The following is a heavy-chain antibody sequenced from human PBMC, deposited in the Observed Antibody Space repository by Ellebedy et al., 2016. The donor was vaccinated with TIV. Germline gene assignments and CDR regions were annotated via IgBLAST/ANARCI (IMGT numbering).Heavy chain of an antibody. D-gene: IGHD3/OR15-3a*01. CDR2: ISAYNGNT. J-gene: IGHJ6*02. CDR1: GGTFSSYA. Sequence: AASVKVSCKASGGTFSSYAISWVRQAPGQGLEWMGWISAYNGNTNYAQKLQGRVTMTTDTSTSTAYMELRSLRSDDTAVYYCARGEDWLFSYYYYGMDVWGQGTTVTVSS. V-gene: IGHV1-18*01. CDR3: ARGEDWLFSYYYYGMDV.